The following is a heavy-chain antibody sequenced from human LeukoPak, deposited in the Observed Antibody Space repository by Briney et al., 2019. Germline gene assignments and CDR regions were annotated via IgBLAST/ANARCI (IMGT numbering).Heavy chain of an antibody. Sequence: GGSLRLSCAASGFTFSNAWMSWVRQAPGKGLEWVGRIKSKTGGGTTDYAAPVKGRFTISRDDSKNTLYLQMNSLKTEDTAVYYCTTGDILTGFNFDYWGQGTLVTVSS. V-gene: IGHV3-15*01. D-gene: IGHD3-9*01. CDR3: TTGDILTGFNFDY. J-gene: IGHJ4*02. CDR2: IKSKTGGGTT. CDR1: GFTFSNAW.